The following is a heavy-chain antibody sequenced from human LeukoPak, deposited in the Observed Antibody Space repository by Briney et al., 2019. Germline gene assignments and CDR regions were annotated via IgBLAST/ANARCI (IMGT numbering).Heavy chain of an antibody. CDR3: ATVAVAATFDY. V-gene: IGHV1-8*03. CDR1: GYTFTSYD. J-gene: IGHJ4*02. CDR2: MNPNSGNT. Sequence: ASVKVSCKASGYTFTSYDINWVRQATGQGLEWMGWMNPNSGNTGYAQKFQGRVTITRNTSISTAYMELSSLRSEDTAVYYCATVAVAATFDYWGQGTLVTVSS. D-gene: IGHD6-19*01.